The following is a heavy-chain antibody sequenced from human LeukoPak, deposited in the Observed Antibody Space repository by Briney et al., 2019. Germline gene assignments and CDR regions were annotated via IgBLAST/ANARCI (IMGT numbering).Heavy chain of an antibody. CDR1: GGTFSSYA. V-gene: IGHV1-69*13. D-gene: IGHD1-1*01. Sequence: ASVKVSCKASGGTFSSYAISWVRQAPGQGLEWMGGIIPIFGTANYAQKFQGRVTITADESTSTAYTELSRLRSDDTAVYYCARGAKVLSDYFDYWGQGTLVTVSS. CDR3: ARGAKVLSDYFDY. J-gene: IGHJ4*02. CDR2: IIPIFGTA.